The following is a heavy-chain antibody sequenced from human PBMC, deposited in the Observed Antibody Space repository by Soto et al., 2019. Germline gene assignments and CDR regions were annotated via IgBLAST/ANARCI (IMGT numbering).Heavy chain of an antibody. V-gene: IGHV3-23*01. Sequence: GGSLILSCAASGFHFSSYNMNWVRPAPVKGLEWVSAISGSGGSTYYADSVKGRFTISRDNSKNTVYLQMNSLRAEDTAEYYCAKDFLAVAGLNYFDYWGQGTLVTVSS. D-gene: IGHD6-19*01. CDR1: GFHFSSYN. CDR3: AKDFLAVAGLNYFDY. CDR2: ISGSGGST. J-gene: IGHJ4*02.